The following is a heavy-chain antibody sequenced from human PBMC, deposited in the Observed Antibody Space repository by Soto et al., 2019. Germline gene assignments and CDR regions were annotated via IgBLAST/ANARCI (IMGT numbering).Heavy chain of an antibody. CDR1: GGSFSGYS. D-gene: IGHD6-13*01. CDR2: INHSGNT. J-gene: IGHJ4*02. CDR3: ARGLNSSSWYYFDY. Sequence: SETLSLTCAVYGGSFSGYSWSWIRQPPGKGLEWIGEINHSGNTNYNPVLKRRVTISVETSKNKFSRKLSAVTAADTAVYYCARGLNSSSWYYFDYWGQGTLVTVSS. V-gene: IGHV4-34*01.